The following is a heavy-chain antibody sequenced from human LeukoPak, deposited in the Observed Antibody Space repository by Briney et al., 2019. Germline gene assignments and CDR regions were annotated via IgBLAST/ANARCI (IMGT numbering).Heavy chain of an antibody. V-gene: IGHV1-2*02. CDR3: ARYSDNTSGLDY. D-gene: IGHD2-15*01. J-gene: IGHJ4*02. CDR1: GGTFSSYA. CDR2: INPNTGHT. Sequence: ASVKVSCKASGGTFSSYAISWVRQAPGQGLEWMGWINPNTGHTGYAEKFQGGVTMTRDTSIGTVYMEVASLKSDDTAVYFCARYSDNTSGLDYWGQGTLVTVSS.